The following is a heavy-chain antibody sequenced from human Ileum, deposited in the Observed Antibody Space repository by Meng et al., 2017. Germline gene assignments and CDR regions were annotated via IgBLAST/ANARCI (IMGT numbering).Heavy chain of an antibody. CDR3: ARDSEAVGATIDY. V-gene: IGHV3-74*01. J-gene: IGHJ4*02. D-gene: IGHD1-26*01. CDR1: GFTFGNYW. CDR2: IHKDGSAT. Sequence: EVHLVESGGDLIQPGGSLRLSCAASGFTFGNYWMHWVRQAPGKGLVWVSRIHKDGSATAYADSVKGRFTISRDNAKNTLYLQMNSLRVEDTAVYYCARDSEAVGATIDYWGQGTLVTVSS.